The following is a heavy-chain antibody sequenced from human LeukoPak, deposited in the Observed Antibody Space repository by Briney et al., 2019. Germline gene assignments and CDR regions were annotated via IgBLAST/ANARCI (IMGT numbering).Heavy chain of an antibody. V-gene: IGHV4-39*07. CDR3: ARDAGHQLPRRSYYAMDV. CDR2: IYYGGST. J-gene: IGHJ6*02. Sequence: SETLSLTCTVSGGSISSSSYYWGWIRQPPGKGLEWIGSIYYGGSTYYNSSLKSRVTISVDISKNQFSLKVSPVTAADTAVYYCARDAGHQLPRRSYYAMDVWGQGTTVTVSS. D-gene: IGHD2-2*01. CDR1: GGSISSSSYY.